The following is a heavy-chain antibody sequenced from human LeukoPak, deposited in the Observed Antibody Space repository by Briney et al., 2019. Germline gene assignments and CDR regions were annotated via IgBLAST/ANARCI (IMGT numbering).Heavy chain of an antibody. J-gene: IGHJ6*03. V-gene: IGHV3-30*04. CDR2: VSYDGSNK. CDR3: AKDRKYCSSTSCPLTPDYYMDV. Sequence: GGSLRLSCAASGFTFSNYAMHWVRQAPGKGLEWVAVVSYDGSNKYYADSVKGRFTISRDNSKNTLYLQMNSLRAEDTAVYYCAKDRKYCSSTSCPLTPDYYMDVWGKGTTVTVSS. CDR1: GFTFSNYA. D-gene: IGHD2-2*01.